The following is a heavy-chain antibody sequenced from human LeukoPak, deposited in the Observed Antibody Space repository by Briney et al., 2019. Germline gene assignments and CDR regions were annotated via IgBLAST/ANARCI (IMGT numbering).Heavy chain of an antibody. D-gene: IGHD6-13*01. J-gene: IGHJ4*02. V-gene: IGHV4-34*01. Sequence: KPSETLSLTCAVYGGSFSGYYWSWIRQPPGKGLEWIGEINHSGSTNYNPSLKSRVTISVDTSKNQFSLKLSSVTAADTAVYYCAGGIAAAGSNDYWGQGTLVTVSS. CDR3: AGGIAAAGSNDY. CDR2: INHSGST. CDR1: GGSFSGYY.